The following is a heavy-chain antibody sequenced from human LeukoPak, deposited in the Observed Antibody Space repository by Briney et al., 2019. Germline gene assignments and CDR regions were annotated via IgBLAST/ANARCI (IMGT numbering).Heavy chain of an antibody. D-gene: IGHD3-9*01. Sequence: ASVKVSCKASGYTFTSYGISWVRQAPGQGVEWMGWISAFNGNTNYAQKLQGRVTMTTDTSTSAAYMELRSLRSDDTAVYYCARAFYDILTGYYSTFDYWGQGTLVTVSS. V-gene: IGHV1-18*04. CDR1: GYTFTSYG. CDR3: ARAFYDILTGYYSTFDY. CDR2: ISAFNGNT. J-gene: IGHJ4*02.